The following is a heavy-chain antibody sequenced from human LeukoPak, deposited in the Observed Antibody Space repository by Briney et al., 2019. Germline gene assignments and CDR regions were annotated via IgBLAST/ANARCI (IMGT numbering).Heavy chain of an antibody. V-gene: IGHV1-2*02. D-gene: IGHD1-14*01. CDR1: GYTFTGCY. J-gene: IGHJ6*02. CDR2: INPNSGGT. Sequence: ASVKVSCKASGYTFTGCYMHWVRQAPGQGLEWMGWINPNSGGTNYAQKFQGRVTMTRDTSISTAYMELSRLRSDDTAVYYCARGEPSLYYGMDVWGQGTTVTVSS. CDR3: ARGEPSLYYGMDV.